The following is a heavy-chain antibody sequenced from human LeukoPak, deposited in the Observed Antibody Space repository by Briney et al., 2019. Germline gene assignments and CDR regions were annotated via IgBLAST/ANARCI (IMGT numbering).Heavy chain of an antibody. J-gene: IGHJ1*01. CDR2: ISSSSRHI. V-gene: IGHV3-21*01. CDR3: ARDLTTVTTAYFQH. CDR1: GFTFSSYS. Sequence: GGSLRLSCAASGFTFSSYSMNWVRQAPGKGLEWISSISSSSRHIYYADSVKGRFTISRDDAKNSVYLQMNSLRADETAVYYCARDLTTVTTAYFQHWGQGTLVTVSS. D-gene: IGHD4-17*01.